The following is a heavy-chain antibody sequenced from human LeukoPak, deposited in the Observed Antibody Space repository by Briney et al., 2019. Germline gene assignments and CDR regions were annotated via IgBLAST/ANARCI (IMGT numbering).Heavy chain of an antibody. D-gene: IGHD4-17*01. J-gene: IGHJ4*02. V-gene: IGHV1-2*06. CDR2: INPNSGGT. Sequence: ASVKVSCKASGYTFTGYYMHWVRQAPGQGLEWMGRINPNSGGTNYAQKFQGRVTMTRDTSISTAYMELSRLRSDDTAVYYCARDTSDYGDPYYFDYWGQGTLVTVSS. CDR3: ARDTSDYGDPYYFDY. CDR1: GYTFTGYY.